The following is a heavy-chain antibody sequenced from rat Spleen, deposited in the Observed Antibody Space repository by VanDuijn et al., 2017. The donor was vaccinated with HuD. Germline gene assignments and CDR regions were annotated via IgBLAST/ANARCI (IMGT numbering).Heavy chain of an antibody. CDR3: VRERHSYGVMDA. V-gene: IGHV2S8*01. J-gene: IGHJ4*01. CDR2: ISNGGRT. D-gene: IGHD1-12*01. CDR1: GFSLTTYG. Sequence: QVQLKESGPDLVQPSQTLSLTCTVSGFSLTTYGVSWVRQPPGKGLEWIATISNGGRTYYNSVLESRLSISRDTSKSQVFLKMNSLQTEDIATYYCVRERHSYGVMDAWGQGTSVTVSS.